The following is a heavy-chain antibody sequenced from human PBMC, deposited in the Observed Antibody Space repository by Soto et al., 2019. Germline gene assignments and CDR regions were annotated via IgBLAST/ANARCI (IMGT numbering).Heavy chain of an antibody. D-gene: IGHD3-22*01. CDR1: GDTISSYA. J-gene: IGHJ4*02. V-gene: IGHV1-69*13. CDR3: ARAQYYDSSGYYPSLWYFDY. CDR2: IIPIFGTA. Sequence: RASAKVSCKASGDTISSYAISWVRQAPGQGLEWMGGIIPIFGTANYAQKFQGRVTITADESTSTAYMELSSLRSEDTAVYYCARAQYYDSSGYYPSLWYFDYWGQGTLVTVSS.